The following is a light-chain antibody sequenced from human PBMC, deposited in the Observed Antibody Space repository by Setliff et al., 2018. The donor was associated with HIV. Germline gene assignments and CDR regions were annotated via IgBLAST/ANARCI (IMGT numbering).Light chain of an antibody. CDR2: EVS. Sequence: QSALTQPASVSGSPGQSITISCTGSSTDVGGYNYVSWYQQHPGKVPKLMIYEVSNRPSGVSNRFSGSKSGNTASLTISGLQAEDEADYYCCSSAGTYTSFFVFGTGTKVTVL. CDR3: CSSAGTYTSFFV. J-gene: IGLJ1*01. V-gene: IGLV2-14*01. CDR1: STDVGGYNY.